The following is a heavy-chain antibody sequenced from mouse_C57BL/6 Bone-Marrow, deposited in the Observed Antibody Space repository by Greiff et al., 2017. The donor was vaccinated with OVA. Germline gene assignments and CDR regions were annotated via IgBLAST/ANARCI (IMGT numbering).Heavy chain of an antibody. CDR3: ARDPNYYGSSYWYFDV. D-gene: IGHD1-1*01. CDR1: GFTFSDYY. J-gene: IGHJ1*03. Sequence: EVKLMESEGGLVQPGSSMKLSCTASGFTFSDYYMAWVRQVPEKGLGWVANINYDGSSTYYLDSLKSRFIISRDTAKNILYLQMSSLKSEDTATYYCARDPNYYGSSYWYFDVWGTGTTVTVSS. CDR2: INYDGSST. V-gene: IGHV5-16*01.